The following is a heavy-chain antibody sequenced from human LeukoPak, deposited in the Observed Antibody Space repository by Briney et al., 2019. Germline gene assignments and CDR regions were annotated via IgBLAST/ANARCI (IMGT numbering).Heavy chain of an antibody. V-gene: IGHV5-51*01. CDR1: GYSFTSYW. D-gene: IGHD1-26*01. Sequence: GESLKISCKGSGYSFTSYWIGWVRQMPGKGLEWMGIIYPGDSDTRYSPSFQGQVTISADKSISTAYLQWSSLKASDTAMYYCARMDEWELWRYNWFDPWGQGTLVTVSS. CDR2: IYPGDSDT. CDR3: ARMDEWELWRYNWFDP. J-gene: IGHJ5*02.